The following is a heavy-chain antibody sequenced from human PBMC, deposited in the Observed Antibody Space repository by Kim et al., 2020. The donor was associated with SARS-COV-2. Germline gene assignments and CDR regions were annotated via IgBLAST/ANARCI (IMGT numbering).Heavy chain of an antibody. J-gene: IGHJ4*02. D-gene: IGHD5-18*01. V-gene: IGHV3-30-3*01. Sequence: GGSLRLSCAASGFTFSSYAMHWVRQAPGKGLEWVAVISYDGSNKYYADSVKGRFTISRDNSKNTLYLQMNSLRAEDTAVYYCARVPIQLWLHRYYFDYWGQGTLVTVSS. CDR2: ISYDGSNK. CDR1: GFTFSSYA. CDR3: ARVPIQLWLHRYYFDY.